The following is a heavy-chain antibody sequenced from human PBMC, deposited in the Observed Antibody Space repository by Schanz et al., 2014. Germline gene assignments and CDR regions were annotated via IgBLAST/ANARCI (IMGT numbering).Heavy chain of an antibody. J-gene: IGHJ6*03. CDR3: ARDGDRFYHNYYMDV. D-gene: IGHD4-17*01. CDR1: GFTFSKYW. CDR2: IKQDGSEK. V-gene: IGHV3-7*01. Sequence: EEQLLQSGGGLVQPGGSLRLSCGGSGFTFSKYWMSWVRQAPGKGLKWVANIKQDGSEKYYVDAVKGRFTISRDNAKNSMYLHMKSLRGEDTAVYYCARDGDRFYHNYYMDVWGKGTTVTVSS.